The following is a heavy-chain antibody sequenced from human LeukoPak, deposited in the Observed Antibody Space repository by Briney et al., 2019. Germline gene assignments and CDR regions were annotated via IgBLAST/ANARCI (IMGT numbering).Heavy chain of an antibody. V-gene: IGHV3-74*01. D-gene: IGHD2-8*01. CDR1: GFTFSSYW. J-gene: IGHJ1*01. CDR2: INTDGSTT. CDR3: YDANAED. Sequence: GGSLRLSCAASGFTFSSYWMHWVRQVPGKGLVWVTGINTDGSTTSYADSVKGRFTISRDNAKNTLYLQMNSLRAEDTAVYYCYDANAEDWGQGTLVTVSS.